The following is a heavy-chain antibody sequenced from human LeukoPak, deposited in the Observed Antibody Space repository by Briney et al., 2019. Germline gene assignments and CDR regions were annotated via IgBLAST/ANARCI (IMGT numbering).Heavy chain of an antibody. CDR1: GGSINTNY. Sequence: PSETLSLTCTVSGGSINTNYWSWIRQPPGKGLEWIGYIYYSGSTNYNPSLKSRVTISVDTSKTQFSLTLSSVTAADTAVYYCARVGDFWSGYLPYFDYWGQGTLVTVSS. D-gene: IGHD3-3*01. CDR2: IYYSGST. J-gene: IGHJ4*02. V-gene: IGHV4-59*01. CDR3: ARVGDFWSGYLPYFDY.